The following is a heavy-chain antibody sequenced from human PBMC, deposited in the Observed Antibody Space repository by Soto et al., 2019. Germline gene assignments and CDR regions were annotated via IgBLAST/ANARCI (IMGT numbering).Heavy chain of an antibody. CDR3: ARDSPEVRFLEWLSQSVDYYYGMDV. CDR2: TSAYNGNT. V-gene: IGHV1-18*01. D-gene: IGHD3-3*01. CDR1: GYTFTSYG. J-gene: IGHJ6*04. Sequence: ASVKVSCKASGYTFTSYGISWVRQAPGQGLEWMGWTSAYNGNTNYAQKLQGRVTMTTDTSTSTAYMELRSLRSDDTAVYYCARDSPEVRFLEWLSQSVDYYYGMDVWGKWTKLTVSS.